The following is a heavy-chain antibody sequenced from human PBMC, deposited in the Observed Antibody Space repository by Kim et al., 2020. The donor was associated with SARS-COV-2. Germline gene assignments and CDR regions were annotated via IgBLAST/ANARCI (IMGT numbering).Heavy chain of an antibody. CDR3: ARGYHSAYCGGDCPLDY. CDR1: GYTFTGYY. Sequence: ASVKVSCKASGYTFTGYYLHWVRQAPGQGLEWMGRINPNSGGTNYAQKFQGRVTMTRDTSISTAYMELSRLRSDDTAVYYCARGYHSAYCGGDCPLDYWGQGTLVTVSS. D-gene: IGHD2-21*02. J-gene: IGHJ4*02. V-gene: IGHV1-2*06. CDR2: INPNSGGT.